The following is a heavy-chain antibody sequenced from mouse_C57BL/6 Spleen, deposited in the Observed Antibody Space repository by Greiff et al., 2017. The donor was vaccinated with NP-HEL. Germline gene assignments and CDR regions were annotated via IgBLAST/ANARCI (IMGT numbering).Heavy chain of an antibody. CDR3: ARDGSPYFDY. D-gene: IGHD1-1*01. Sequence: VQLVESGAELVKPGASVKISCKASGYAFSSYWMNWVKQRPGKGLEWIGQIYPGDGDTNYNGKFKGKATLTADKSSSTAYMQLSSLTSEDSAVYFCARDGSPYFDYWGQGTTLTVSS. CDR1: GYAFSSYW. CDR2: IYPGDGDT. J-gene: IGHJ2*01. V-gene: IGHV1-80*01.